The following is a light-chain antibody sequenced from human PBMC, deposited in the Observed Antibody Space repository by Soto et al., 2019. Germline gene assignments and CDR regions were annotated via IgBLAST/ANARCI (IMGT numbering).Light chain of an antibody. CDR1: QGISSY. J-gene: IGKJ4*01. V-gene: IGKV1-9*01. Sequence: DNQLTQAPSFLSASVRDRITITCRASQGISSYLAWYQQKPGKAPKLLIYAASTLQSGVPSRFSGSGSGTEFTLTISSLQPEDFATYYCQQLNSYPLTFGGGTKVDIK. CDR2: AAS. CDR3: QQLNSYPLT.